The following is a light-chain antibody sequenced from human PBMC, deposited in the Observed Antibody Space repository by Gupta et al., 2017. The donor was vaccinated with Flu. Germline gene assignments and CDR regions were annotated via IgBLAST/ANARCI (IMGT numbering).Light chain of an antibody. J-gene: IGLJ3*02. CDR3: SSYTSSSTRV. Sequence: QSALTQPASVSGSPGPSITISCTGTSSYVGGYNYVSWYQQHPGKAPKLMIYEVSNRPSGVSNRFSGSKSGNTASLTISGRQAEDEADYYCSSYTSSSTRVFGGGTKLTVL. CDR1: SSYVGGYNY. V-gene: IGLV2-14*01. CDR2: EVS.